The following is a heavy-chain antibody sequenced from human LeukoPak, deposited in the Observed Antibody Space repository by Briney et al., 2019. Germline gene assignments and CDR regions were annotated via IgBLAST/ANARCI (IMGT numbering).Heavy chain of an antibody. CDR3: AGEEAVAD. J-gene: IGHJ4*02. CDR1: GGSIRSSYYY. V-gene: IGHV4-39*07. D-gene: IGHD6-19*01. Sequence: SETLSLTCTVSGGSIRSSYYYWGWIRQPPGKGLEWIGSIYDSGSTYYNPSLKSRVTISVDTSKNQFSLKLSSVTAADTAVYYCAGEEAVADWGQGTLVTVSS. CDR2: IYDSGST.